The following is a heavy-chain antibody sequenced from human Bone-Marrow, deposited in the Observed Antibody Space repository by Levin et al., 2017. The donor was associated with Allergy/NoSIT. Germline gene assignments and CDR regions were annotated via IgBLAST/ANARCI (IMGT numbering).Heavy chain of an antibody. Sequence: GGSLRLSCAASGFTFSSYTMHWVRQAPGKGLEWVAVISFDGSNKYFADSVKGRFTISRDNSKNTVDLQMNSLGAGDTAIYYCARDKNDYYFDFWGQGTLVTVSS. CDR1: GFTFSSYT. CDR2: ISFDGSNK. V-gene: IGHV3-30-3*01. D-gene: IGHD1-1*01. CDR3: ARDKNDYYFDF. J-gene: IGHJ4*02.